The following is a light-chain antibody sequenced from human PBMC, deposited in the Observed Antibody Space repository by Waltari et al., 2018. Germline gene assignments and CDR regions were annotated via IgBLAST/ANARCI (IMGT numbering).Light chain of an antibody. CDR2: WAS. Sequence: DIVMTQSPDSLSVSLGERATVNCKSSQSVLYSPNNKNYLAWYQQKPGQPPKLLIYWASTRESGFPERFSGSGSGTDFTLTISSLQAEDVAVYYCQQYANTPRTFGQGTKVEIK. J-gene: IGKJ1*01. V-gene: IGKV4-1*01. CDR1: QSVLYSPNNKNY. CDR3: QQYANTPRT.